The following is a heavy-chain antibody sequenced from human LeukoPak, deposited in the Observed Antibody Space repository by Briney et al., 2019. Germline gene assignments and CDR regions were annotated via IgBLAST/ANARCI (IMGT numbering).Heavy chain of an antibody. Sequence: PSETLSLTCTVSGGSISSSSYYWGWIRQPPGKGLEWIGSIYYSGSTYYNPSLKSRVTISVDTSKNQFSLKLSSVTAADTAVYYCVSFTMIVVPQGPVDAFDIWGQGTMVTVSS. CDR1: GGSISSSSYY. CDR3: VSFTMIVVPQGPVDAFDI. J-gene: IGHJ3*02. CDR2: IYYSGST. V-gene: IGHV4-39*07. D-gene: IGHD3-22*01.